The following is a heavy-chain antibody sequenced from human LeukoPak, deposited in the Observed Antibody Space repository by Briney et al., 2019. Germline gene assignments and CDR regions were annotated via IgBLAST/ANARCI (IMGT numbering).Heavy chain of an antibody. V-gene: IGHV3-7*01. CDR3: ASTWGWSDVAAFDY. CDR1: GFTFSSYW. Sequence: GGSLRLSCAASGFTFSSYWMSWVRQAPGKGLEWVANIKQDGSEKYYVDSVKGRFTISRDNAKNSLYLQMNSLRAEDTAVYYCASTWGWSDVAAFDYWGQGTLVTVSS. CDR2: IKQDGSEK. D-gene: IGHD6-25*01. J-gene: IGHJ4*02.